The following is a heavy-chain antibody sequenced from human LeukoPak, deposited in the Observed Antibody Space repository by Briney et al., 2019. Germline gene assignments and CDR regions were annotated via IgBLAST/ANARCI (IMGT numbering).Heavy chain of an antibody. D-gene: IGHD3-22*01. CDR1: GVTFSIYW. Sequence: PGGSLRLSCAASGVTFSIYWMSWVRQAPGKGLEWVANIKQDGSEKYYVDSVRGRFNISRDNAKNSLYLQMNSLRVADTAVYYCARNTYYYERSGWKAFDIWGQGTMVTVSS. V-gene: IGHV3-7*01. CDR2: IKQDGSEK. CDR3: ARNTYYYERSGWKAFDI. J-gene: IGHJ3*02.